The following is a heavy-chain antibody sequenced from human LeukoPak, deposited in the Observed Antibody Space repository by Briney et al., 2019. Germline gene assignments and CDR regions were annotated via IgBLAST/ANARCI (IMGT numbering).Heavy chain of an antibody. V-gene: IGHV4-39*07. Sequence: SDTLSLICTVWGGSISSSSYYWGWIRQPPGKGLEWIERIYYSGSTYYNPSLKSRVTISVDTSKNQFSLKLSSVTAADTAVYYCAREYSSSWYGAVYYFDYWGQGTLVTVSS. J-gene: IGHJ4*02. D-gene: IGHD6-13*01. CDR3: AREYSSSWYGAVYYFDY. CDR2: IYYSGST. CDR1: GGSISSSSYY.